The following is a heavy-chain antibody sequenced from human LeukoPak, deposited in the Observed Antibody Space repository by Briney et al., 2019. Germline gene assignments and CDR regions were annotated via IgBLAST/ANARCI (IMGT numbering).Heavy chain of an antibody. CDR1: GYSSSTGYY. Sequence: SETLSLTCPVSGYSSSTGYYWGWIRQPPGKGLEWIGSIYHSGSTYYNPPLKSRVTISVDTSENQFSLNLTSVTAADTAVYYCARGLGYCSGGNCYSADPSFHYWGQGTLVTVSS. J-gene: IGHJ4*02. D-gene: IGHD2-15*01. CDR2: IYHSGST. V-gene: IGHV4-38-2*01. CDR3: ARGLGYCSGGNCYSADPSFHY.